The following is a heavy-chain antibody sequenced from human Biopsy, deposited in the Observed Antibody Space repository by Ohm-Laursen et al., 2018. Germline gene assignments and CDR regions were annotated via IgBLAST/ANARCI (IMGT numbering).Heavy chain of an antibody. CDR2: IFDRGTT. V-gene: IGHV4-59*08. D-gene: IGHD3-10*01. J-gene: IGHJ4*02. CDR3: AHGSGNYYKWDF. CDR1: GDSMSRSY. Sequence: SETLSLTCALSGDSMSRSYWSWIRQSPGKGLEWVGHIFDRGTTNYNPSLKSRVTMSVDTSKKQFSLRMTSVTAADTAVYYCAHGSGNYYKWDFWGRGTLVTVSS.